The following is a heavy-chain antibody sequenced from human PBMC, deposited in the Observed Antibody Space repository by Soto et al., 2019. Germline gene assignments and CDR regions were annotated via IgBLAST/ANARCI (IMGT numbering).Heavy chain of an antibody. Sequence: QVQLQGSGPRLVKPSEALSLSCTVSGVSVTGGNFFWCWVRQPPGKTLEWLGCISNSETTNSNPSLQSRPHLAPDTARNQFPLRLNSVAAAGTAVYFCGRGGLHLGEFSLGQFDSWGQGTLVNVSS. CDR3: GRGGLHLGEFSLGQFDS. D-gene: IGHD3-16*02. J-gene: IGHJ4*02. V-gene: IGHV4-61*01. CDR1: GVSVTGGNFF. CDR2: ISNSETT.